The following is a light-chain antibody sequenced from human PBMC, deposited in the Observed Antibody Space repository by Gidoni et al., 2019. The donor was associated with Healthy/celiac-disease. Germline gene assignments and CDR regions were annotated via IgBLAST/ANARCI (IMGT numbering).Light chain of an antibody. J-gene: IGKJ1*01. CDR3: QQYYSTPWT. Sequence: DIVMTQSPDSLAVSLGERATINCKSSQSVLYSSNNKNYLAWYQQKPGQPPKLLLYWASTRESGVPDRFKCSRVWATFPFTLHKLQAGDVAVYYCQQYYSTPWTFGQGTKVEIK. V-gene: IGKV4-1*01. CDR1: QSVLYSSNNKNY. CDR2: WAS.